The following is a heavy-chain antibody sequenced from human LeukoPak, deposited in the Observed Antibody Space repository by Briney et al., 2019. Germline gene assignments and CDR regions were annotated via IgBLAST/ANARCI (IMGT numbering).Heavy chain of an antibody. CDR3: AREQVATTGDYYYYMDV. CDR2: IYTSGST. V-gene: IGHV4-61*02. D-gene: IGHD5-12*01. CDR1: GGSISSGSYY. J-gene: IGHJ6*03. Sequence: SSETLSLTCTVSGGSISSGSYYWSWIRQPAGKGLEWIGRIYTSGSTNYNPSLKSRVTISVDTSKNQFSLKLSSVTAADTAVYYCAREQVATTGDYYYYMDVWGKGTTVTVSS.